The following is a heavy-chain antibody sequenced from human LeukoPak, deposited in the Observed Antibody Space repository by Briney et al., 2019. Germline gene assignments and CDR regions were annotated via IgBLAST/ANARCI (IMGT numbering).Heavy chain of an antibody. CDR3: ARAPSNYGSGSYYTDRFDP. CDR1: GGSISSGGYY. CDR2: IYYSGST. J-gene: IGHJ5*02. D-gene: IGHD3-10*01. V-gene: IGHV4-31*03. Sequence: SQTLSLTCTVSGGSISSGGYYWSWIRQHPGKGLEWIGYIYYSGSTYYNPSLKSRVTISVDTSKNQFSLKLSSVTAADTAVYYCARAPSNYGSGSYYTDRFDPWGQGTLVTVSS.